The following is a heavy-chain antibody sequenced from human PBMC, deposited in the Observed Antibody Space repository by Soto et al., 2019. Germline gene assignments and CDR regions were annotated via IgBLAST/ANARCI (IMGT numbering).Heavy chain of an antibody. J-gene: IGHJ3*02. CDR2: ISYDGSNK. CDR3: ARDPIVGATLSDAFDI. Sequence: QVQLVGSGGGVVQPGRSLRLSCAASGFTFSSYAMHWVRQAPGKGLEWVAVISYDGSNKYYGDPVKGRFTSSRGNSKNSLYLQKNSLRAEDTAVYYCARDPIVGATLSDAFDIWGQGTMVTVSS. D-gene: IGHD1-26*01. CDR1: GFTFSSYA. V-gene: IGHV3-30-3*01.